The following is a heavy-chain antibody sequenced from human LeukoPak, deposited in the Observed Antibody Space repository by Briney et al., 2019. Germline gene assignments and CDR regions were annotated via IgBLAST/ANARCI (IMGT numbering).Heavy chain of an antibody. CDR1: GFTFGDYA. D-gene: IGHD4-17*01. Sequence: GGSLRLSCTASGFTFGDYAMSWFRQAPGKGLEWVSAISGSGGSTYYADSVKGRFTISRDNSKNTLYLQMNSLRAEDTAVYYCAKDLDYGDYVQVYYFDYWGQGTLVTVSS. CDR3: AKDLDYGDYVQVYYFDY. V-gene: IGHV3-23*01. CDR2: ISGSGGST. J-gene: IGHJ4*02.